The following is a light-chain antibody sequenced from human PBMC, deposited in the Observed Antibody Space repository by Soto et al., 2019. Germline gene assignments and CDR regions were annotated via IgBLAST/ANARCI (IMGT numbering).Light chain of an antibody. CDR3: QNYDSAPRT. J-gene: IGKJ1*01. Sequence: DIQMTQSPSSLSASVGDRVTITCRASQGINNYLAWYQQRPGKVPKLLIYAASTLQSGVPSRFCGSRSGTDFTLTISSLQPEDVATYFCQNYDSAPRTFGQGTKVEIK. V-gene: IGKV1-27*01. CDR1: QGINNY. CDR2: AAS.